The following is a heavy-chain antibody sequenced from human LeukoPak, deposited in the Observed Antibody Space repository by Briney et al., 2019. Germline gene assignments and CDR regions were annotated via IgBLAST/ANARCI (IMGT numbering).Heavy chain of an antibody. J-gene: IGHJ4*02. CDR2: VSGIGGST. CDR1: GFTFSSYA. V-gene: IGHV3-23*01. D-gene: IGHD5-24*01. CDR3: AKDRRGWLQSNFDY. Sequence: GWSLRLSCAASGFTFSSYAMIWLRQAPGKGLEWVSAVSGIGGSTYYADSVKGRFTISRDNSKNTLFLQMNSLRADDTAVYYCAKDRRGWLQSNFDYWGQGTLVTVSS.